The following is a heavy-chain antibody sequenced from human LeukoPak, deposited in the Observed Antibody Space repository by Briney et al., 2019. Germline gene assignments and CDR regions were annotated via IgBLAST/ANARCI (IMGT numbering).Heavy chain of an antibody. V-gene: IGHV4-34*01. CDR2: INHSGST. J-gene: IGHJ4*02. CDR1: GESFSGDY. D-gene: IGHD6-19*01. CDR3: ARSQWLYYFDY. Sequence: KTSETLSLTCGVYGESFSGDYWSWIRQPPGKGLEWIGEINHSGSTNYNPSLKSRVTISVDTSKNQFSLKLSSVTAADTAVYYCARSQWLYYFDYWGQGTLVTVSS.